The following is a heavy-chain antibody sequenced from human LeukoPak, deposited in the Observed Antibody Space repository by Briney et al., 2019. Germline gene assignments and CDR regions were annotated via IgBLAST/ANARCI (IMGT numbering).Heavy chain of an antibody. J-gene: IGHJ4*02. CDR3: ARSNYYDRTFDY. V-gene: IGHV4-30-4*01. Sequence: SETLSLTCTVSGDSISSGDYYWSWLRQPPGKGLEWIGYIYYSGSTYYNPSLKSRVTISVDTSKNQFSLKLSSVTAADTAVYYCARSNYYDRTFDYWGQGTLVTVSS. CDR1: GDSISSGDYY. CDR2: IYYSGST. D-gene: IGHD3-22*01.